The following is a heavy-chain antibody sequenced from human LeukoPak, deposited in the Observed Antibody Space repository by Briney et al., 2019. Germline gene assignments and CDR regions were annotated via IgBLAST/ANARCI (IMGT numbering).Heavy chain of an antibody. CDR3: ARRSSSPEYYYYYYMDV. V-gene: IGHV4-59*01. D-gene: IGHD6-6*01. CDR2: IYYSGST. CDR1: GGSISSYY. Sequence: KTSETLSLTCTVSGGSISSYYWSWIRQPPGKGLGWIGYIYYSGSTNYNPSLKSRVTISVNTSKNQFSLKLSSVTAADTAVYYCARRSSSPEYYYYYYMDVWGKGTTVTVSS. J-gene: IGHJ6*03.